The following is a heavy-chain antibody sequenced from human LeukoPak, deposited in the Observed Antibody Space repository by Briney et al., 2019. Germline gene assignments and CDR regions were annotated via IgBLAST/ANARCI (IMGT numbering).Heavy chain of an antibody. Sequence: SLRLSCAASGFTFSSYGMHWVRQAPGKGLEWVAVISYDGSNKYYADSVKGRFTISRDNSKNTLYLQMNSLRAEDTAVYYCAKDPGLLWFGEYAFDIWGQGTMVTVSS. CDR2: ISYDGSNK. V-gene: IGHV3-30*18. J-gene: IGHJ3*02. CDR3: AKDPGLLWFGEYAFDI. CDR1: GFTFSSYG. D-gene: IGHD3-10*01.